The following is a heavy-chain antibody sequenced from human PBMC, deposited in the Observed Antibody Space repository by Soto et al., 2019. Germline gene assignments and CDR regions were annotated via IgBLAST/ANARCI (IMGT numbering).Heavy chain of an antibody. V-gene: IGHV6-1*01. J-gene: IGHJ6*02. CDR3: ARALYSSGWTYYYGMDV. CDR2: TYYRSKWYI. Sequence: SQTLSLTCAISGDSVSSNSAAWNWIRQSPSRGLEWLGRTYYRSKWYIDYAVSVKSRITINPDTSKNQFSLQLNSVTPEDTAVYYCARALYSSGWTYYYGMDVWGQGTTVTVSS. D-gene: IGHD6-19*01. CDR1: GDSVSSNSAA.